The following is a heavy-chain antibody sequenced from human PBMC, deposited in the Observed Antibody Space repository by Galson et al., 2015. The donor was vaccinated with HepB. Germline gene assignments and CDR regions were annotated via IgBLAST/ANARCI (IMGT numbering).Heavy chain of an antibody. CDR2: IKSKSDGGTT. V-gene: IGHV3-15*01. CDR1: GFIFNNAW. D-gene: IGHD4-11*01. CDR3: TTERGYSNSALDY. Sequence: SLRLSCATSGFIFNNAWMSWVRQAPGKGLEWVGHIKSKSDGGTTDYAAPVKGRFTISTDDSKDTLYLQMNSLKTEDTAVYYCTTERGYSNSALDYWGQGTLVTVSS. J-gene: IGHJ4*02.